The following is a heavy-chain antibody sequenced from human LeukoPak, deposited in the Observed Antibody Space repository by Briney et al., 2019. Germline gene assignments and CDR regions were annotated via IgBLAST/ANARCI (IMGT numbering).Heavy chain of an antibody. Sequence: ASVKVSCKASGYTFTGYCMHWVRQAPGQGLEWMGWINPNSGGTNYAQKFQGRVTMTRDTSISTAYMELSRLRSDDTAVYYCAREYYGSGSTTNWFDPWGQGTLVTVSS. CDR3: AREYYGSGSTTNWFDP. D-gene: IGHD3-10*01. CDR1: GYTFTGYC. J-gene: IGHJ5*02. V-gene: IGHV1-2*02. CDR2: INPNSGGT.